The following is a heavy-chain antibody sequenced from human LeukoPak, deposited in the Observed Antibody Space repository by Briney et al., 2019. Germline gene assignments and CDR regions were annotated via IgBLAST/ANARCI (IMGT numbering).Heavy chain of an antibody. D-gene: IGHD1-1*01. CDR3: AHRPTGAYYFDY. Sequence: SGPTPVKPTQTLTLTCTFSGFSLSTSGVGVGWIRQPPGKALEWLALIYWDDDKRYSPSRKSRLTITKATSKNQVVLTMTNMDPLDTATYYCAHRPTGAYYFDYWGQGTLVTVSS. V-gene: IGHV2-5*02. CDR1: GFSLSTSGVG. CDR2: IYWDDDK. J-gene: IGHJ4*02.